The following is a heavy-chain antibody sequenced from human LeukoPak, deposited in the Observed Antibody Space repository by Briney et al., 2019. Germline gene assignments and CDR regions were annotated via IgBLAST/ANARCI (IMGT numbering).Heavy chain of an antibody. V-gene: IGHV1-18*01. CDR2: ISAYNGNT. CDR3: VREGVYYYDTTTRLDFYGMDV. J-gene: IGHJ6*02. D-gene: IGHD3-22*01. CDR1: GYTLTELS. Sequence: GASVKVSCKVSGYTLTELSMHWVRQAPGKGLEWMGWISAYNGNTNYAQKLQGRVTMTTDTSTSTAYMELRSLRSDDTAVYYCVREGVYYYDTTTRLDFYGMDVWGQGTTVTVSS.